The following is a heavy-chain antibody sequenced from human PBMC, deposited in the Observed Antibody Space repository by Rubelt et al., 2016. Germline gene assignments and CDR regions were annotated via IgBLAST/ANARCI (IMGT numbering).Heavy chain of an antibody. CDR1: GFTFSSYS. Sequence: EVQLVESGGGLVQPGGSLRLSCAASGFTFSSYSMNWVRQAPGKGLEWGSYISSGSSTIYYADSVRGRFTIARDNAKNSLYLQMNSLRAEDAAVYYCARLPMTTPVLWGQGTLVTVSS. V-gene: IGHV3-48*04. CDR3: ARLPMTTPVL. CDR2: ISSGSSTI. D-gene: IGHD4-17*01. J-gene: IGHJ4*02.